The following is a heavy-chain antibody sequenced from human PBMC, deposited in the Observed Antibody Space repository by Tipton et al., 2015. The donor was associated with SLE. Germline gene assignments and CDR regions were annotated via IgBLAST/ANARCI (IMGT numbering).Heavy chain of an antibody. Sequence: TLSLTCTVSGASISDGAYYWSWIRQHQGKGLEYIGYISHTGNTYSKPSLKSRVVMSLDTSKNQFSLKLSSVTAADTAVYYCARRGGYSSSSWYFDLWGRGTLVSVSS. CDR1: GASISDGAYY. CDR2: ISHTGNT. J-gene: IGHJ2*01. V-gene: IGHV4-31*03. CDR3: ARRGGYSSSSWYFDL. D-gene: IGHD6-6*01.